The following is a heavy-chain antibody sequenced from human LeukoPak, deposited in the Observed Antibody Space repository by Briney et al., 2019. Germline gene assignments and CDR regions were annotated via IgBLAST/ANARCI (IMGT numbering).Heavy chain of an antibody. CDR2: ISSNGGST. Sequence: PGGSLRLSCAASGFTFSSYAMHWVRQDPGKGQEYVSAISSNGGSTYYANSVKGRFTISRDNSKNTLYLQMGSLRAEDLAVYYCARALGTTEDNDAFDIWGQGTMVTVSS. V-gene: IGHV3-64*01. CDR3: ARALGTTEDNDAFDI. CDR1: GFTFSSYA. D-gene: IGHD1-1*01. J-gene: IGHJ3*02.